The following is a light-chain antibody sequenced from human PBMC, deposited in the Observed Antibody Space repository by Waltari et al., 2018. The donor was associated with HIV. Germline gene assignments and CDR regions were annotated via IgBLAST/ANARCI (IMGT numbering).Light chain of an antibody. J-gene: IGKJ5*01. V-gene: IGKV3-20*01. Sequence: EIVLTQSPGTLSLSSGERATLSCRASQSVASNLLAWYQHKPGQSPRLLIYDTSRRATGIPDRFSGSGSGTDFTLTIGRLEPEDFAVYYCQQYYRSVTFGQGTRLETK. CDR3: QQYYRSVT. CDR1: QSVASNL. CDR2: DTS.